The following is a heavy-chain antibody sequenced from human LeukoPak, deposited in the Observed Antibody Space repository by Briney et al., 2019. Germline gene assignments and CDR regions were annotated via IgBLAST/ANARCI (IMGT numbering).Heavy chain of an antibody. CDR1: GYTFTGYY. V-gene: IGHV1-2*04. J-gene: IGHJ5*02. Sequence: ASVKVSCKASGYTFTGYYMHWVRQAPGQGLEWMGWINPNSGGTNYAQKFQGWVTMTRDTSISTAYMELTRLTSEDTAVYYCARSVFGDLGWFDPWGQGTLVTVSS. D-gene: IGHD3-10*02. CDR2: INPNSGGT. CDR3: ARSVFGDLGWFDP.